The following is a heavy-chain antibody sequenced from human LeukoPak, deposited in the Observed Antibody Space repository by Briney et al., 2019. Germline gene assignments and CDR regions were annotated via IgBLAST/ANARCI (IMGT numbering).Heavy chain of an antibody. V-gene: IGHV3-21*01. CDR2: ISSSSSYI. CDR1: GFTFSSYS. Sequence: SGGSLRLSCAASGFTFSSYSMNWVRQAPGKGLEWVSSISSSSSYIYYADSVKGRFTISRDNAKNSLYLQMNSLRAEDTAVYYCARLAIAAAGTSRLKKFDYWGQGTLVTVSS. J-gene: IGHJ4*02. D-gene: IGHD6-13*01. CDR3: ARLAIAAAGTSRLKKFDY.